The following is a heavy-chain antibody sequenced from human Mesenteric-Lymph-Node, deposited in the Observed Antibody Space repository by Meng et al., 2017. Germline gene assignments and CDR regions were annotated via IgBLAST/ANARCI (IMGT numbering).Heavy chain of an antibody. J-gene: IGHJ4*02. Sequence: GGSLRLSCAASGLIFSNYWMSWVRQTPRKGLEWVANIKQDESEKYYVDSVKGRFTISRDNAKNSLYLQMNSLRAEDTAVYYCAYLVGSGKYYPQSSYWGQGKLVNVSS. CDR2: IKQDESEK. D-gene: IGHD3-10*01. V-gene: IGHV3-7*01. CDR1: GLIFSNYW. CDR3: AYLVGSGKYYPQSSY.